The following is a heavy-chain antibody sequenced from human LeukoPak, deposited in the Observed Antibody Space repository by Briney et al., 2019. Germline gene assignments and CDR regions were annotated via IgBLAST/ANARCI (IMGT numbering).Heavy chain of an antibody. CDR2: VSYSGTT. V-gene: IGHV4-59*01. D-gene: IGHD3-10*01. Sequence: SETLSLTCTVSGHSICGYYWRWIRQPPGKGLEWIGYVSYSGTTNYNPSLKSRVTISVDTSKNQFSLKLSSVTAADTAMYYCAREDPMVRGIYDYWGHGTLVTVSS. CDR1: GHSICGYY. CDR3: AREDPMVRGIYDY. J-gene: IGHJ4*01.